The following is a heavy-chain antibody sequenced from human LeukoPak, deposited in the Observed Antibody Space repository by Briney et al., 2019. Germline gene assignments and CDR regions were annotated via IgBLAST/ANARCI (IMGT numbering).Heavy chain of an antibody. Sequence: GASVKVSCTASGGTFSSYAISWVRQAPGQGLEWMGGIIPIFGTANYAQKFQGRVTITADESTSTAYMELSSLRSEDTAVYYCARLSVTFDAFDIWGQGTMVTVSS. CDR1: GGTFSSYA. CDR2: IIPIFGTA. CDR3: ARLSVTFDAFDI. D-gene: IGHD4-17*01. J-gene: IGHJ3*02. V-gene: IGHV1-69*13.